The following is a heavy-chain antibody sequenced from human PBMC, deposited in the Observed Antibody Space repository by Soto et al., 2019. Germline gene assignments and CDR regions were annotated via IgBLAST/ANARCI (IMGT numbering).Heavy chain of an antibody. Sequence: EVQLLESGGGLVQPGGSLRLSCAASGFTFSSYAMSWVRQAPGKGLEWVSAISGSGGSTYYADSVKGQFTISRDNSKNTLYLQMNSLRAEDTAVYYCATSGSYSQYFDYWGQGTLVTVSS. J-gene: IGHJ4*02. CDR2: ISGSGGST. CDR3: ATSGSYSQYFDY. V-gene: IGHV3-23*01. D-gene: IGHD1-26*01. CDR1: GFTFSSYA.